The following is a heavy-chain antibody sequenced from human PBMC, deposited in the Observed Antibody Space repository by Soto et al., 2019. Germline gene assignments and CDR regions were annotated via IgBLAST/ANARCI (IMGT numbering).Heavy chain of an antibody. D-gene: IGHD5-18*01. Sequence: GGSLRLSCAASGFIFNNYAMHWVRQAPGKGLEWVAFISYDGSSNYYADSVTGRFTISRDSSRNTLNLQMNSLRAEDTAVYYCARGDGYIYGNTFDSWGQGTLVTVSS. CDR1: GFIFNNYA. CDR2: ISYDGSSN. V-gene: IGHV3-30-3*01. J-gene: IGHJ4*02. CDR3: ARGDGYIYGNTFDS.